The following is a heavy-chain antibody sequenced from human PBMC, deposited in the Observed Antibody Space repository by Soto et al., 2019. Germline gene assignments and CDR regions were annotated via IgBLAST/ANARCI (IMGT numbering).Heavy chain of an antibody. J-gene: IGHJ6*02. V-gene: IGHV3-23*01. Sequence: GGSLRLSCAASGVTCSGYAMTWVRQAPGKGLEWVSSITGSGTSTYYADSVKGRFIISRDNSKNTVSLQMNSLRADDTAVYYCGKFPDFHYYTTDLRCQGPTVPL. CDR2: ITGSGTST. CDR1: GVTCSGYA. CDR3: GKFPDFHYYTTDL.